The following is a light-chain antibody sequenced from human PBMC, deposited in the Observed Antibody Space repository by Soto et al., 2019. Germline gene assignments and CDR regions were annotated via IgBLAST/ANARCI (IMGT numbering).Light chain of an antibody. Sequence: ILLTQYRGTLSWSRGERASLSCRDSQSVSPSSLAWYQQKPGQAPRLLIYDASNRATGIPARFSGSGSGTDFTLTIGTLEPEHFAVYYYQQRSNWPITFGQGTRLEI. CDR2: DAS. CDR3: QQRSNWPIT. J-gene: IGKJ5*01. CDR1: QSVSPSS. V-gene: IGKV3-11*01.